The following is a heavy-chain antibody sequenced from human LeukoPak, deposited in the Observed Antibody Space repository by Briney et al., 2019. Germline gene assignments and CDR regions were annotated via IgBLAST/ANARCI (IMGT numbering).Heavy chain of an antibody. D-gene: IGHD2-2*01. J-gene: IGHJ4*02. Sequence: SVKVSCKASGGTFSSYTISWVRQAPGQGLEWMGRTIPILGIANYAQKFQGRVTITADKSTSTAYMELSSLRSEDTAVYYCATIRVEGDIVVVPAAMRPDPAFDYWGRGTLVTVSS. CDR1: GGTFSSYT. CDR3: ATIRVEGDIVVVPAAMRPDPAFDY. CDR2: TIPILGIA. V-gene: IGHV1-69*02.